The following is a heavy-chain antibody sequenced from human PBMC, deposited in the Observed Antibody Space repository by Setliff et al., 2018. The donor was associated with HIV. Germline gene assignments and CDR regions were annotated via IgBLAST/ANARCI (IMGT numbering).Heavy chain of an antibody. J-gene: IGHJ6*03. V-gene: IGHV4-59*11. CDR2: IYSGGSS. CDR3: ARGFGSSWGGNYYYYYMDV. CDR1: DDSITTHY. D-gene: IGHD6-13*01. Sequence: SETLSLTCTVSDDSITTHYWSWIRQPPGKGLEWIGYIYSGGSSNYNPSLKSRSSVSMDMSRKQFSLKLTSVTAADTAVYYCARGFGSSWGGNYYYYYMDVWGKGTTVTVSS.